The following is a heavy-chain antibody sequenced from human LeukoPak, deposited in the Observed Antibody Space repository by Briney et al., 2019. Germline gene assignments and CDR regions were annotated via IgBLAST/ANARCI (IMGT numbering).Heavy chain of an antibody. J-gene: IGHJ4*02. V-gene: IGHV3-53*01. CDR1: GFTFSSYA. CDR3: ATGETVGDISGWTPFGY. CDR2: LYSGGST. Sequence: GGSLRLSCAASGFTFSSYAMSWVRQAPGKGLEWVLVLYSGGSTYYADSVKGRFTISRDNSKNTLYLQMNSLRAEDTAVYYCATGETVGDISGWTPFGYWGQGTLVTVSS. D-gene: IGHD6-19*01.